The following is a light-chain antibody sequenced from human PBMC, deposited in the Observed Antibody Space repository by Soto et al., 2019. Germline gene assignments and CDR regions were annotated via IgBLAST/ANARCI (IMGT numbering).Light chain of an antibody. Sequence: EIVMTQSPVTLSVSPGERATLSCRASQSINSNLAWYQQKPGQAPSLLIYGAFTRATGIPARFSGSGSGTDFTLTISSLEPEDFAVYYCQQRSNWPITFGQGTRLEI. J-gene: IGKJ5*01. V-gene: IGKV3-11*01. CDR3: QQRSNWPIT. CDR2: GAF. CDR1: QSINSN.